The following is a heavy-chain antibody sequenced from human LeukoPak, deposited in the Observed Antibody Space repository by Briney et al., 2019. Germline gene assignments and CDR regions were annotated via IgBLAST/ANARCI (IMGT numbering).Heavy chain of an antibody. CDR3: ARDASLQTGAFDV. CDR1: GGSISRSDW. CDR2: IFHNGST. V-gene: IGHV4-4*02. Sequence: SETLSLTCAVSGGSISRSDWWSWVRQSPGKGLEWIGEIFHNGSTKYNPSLKSRVTISVDKSKNQFSLNLTSVTAADTAMYYCARDASLQTGAFDVWGQGTMVTVSS. J-gene: IGHJ3*01. D-gene: IGHD5-24*01.